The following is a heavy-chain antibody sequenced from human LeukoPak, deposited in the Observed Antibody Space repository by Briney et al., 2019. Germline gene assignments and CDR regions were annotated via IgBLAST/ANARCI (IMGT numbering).Heavy chain of an antibody. CDR3: ARDRSEHYDRSAYSWNDAFDL. J-gene: IGHJ3*01. D-gene: IGHD3-22*01. CDR1: DYTFITYG. CDR2: INTYNGNT. Sequence: ASVRVSCKASDYTFITYGLSWVRQAPGQGLEWMGWINTYNGNTNYAQKLQGRVTMTTDTSTNTAYMELRSLRSDDTAVYYCARDRSEHYDRSAYSWNDAFDLWGQGTMVTVSS. V-gene: IGHV1-18*01.